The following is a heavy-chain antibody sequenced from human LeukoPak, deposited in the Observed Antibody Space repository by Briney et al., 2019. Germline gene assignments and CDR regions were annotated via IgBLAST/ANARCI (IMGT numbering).Heavy chain of an antibody. CDR2: IYYSGST. CDR3: ARDVEVATGAMDV. Sequence: PSETLSLTCTVSGGSISSYYWSWIRQPPGKGLEWIGYIYYSGSTNYNPSLKSRVTISVDTSKNQFSLKLSSVTAADTAVYYCARDVEVATGAMDVWGKGTTVTVSS. CDR1: GGSISSYY. D-gene: IGHD5-24*01. J-gene: IGHJ6*03. V-gene: IGHV4-59*01.